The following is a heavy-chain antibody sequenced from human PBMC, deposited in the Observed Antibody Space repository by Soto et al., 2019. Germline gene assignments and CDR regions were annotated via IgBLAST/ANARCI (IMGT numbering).Heavy chain of an antibody. CDR2: IDYSGST. CDR3: AIHERGSECCYYSDS. J-gene: IGHJ4*02. CDR1: GGSISSSNYY. D-gene: IGHD2-8*01. V-gene: IGHV4-39*01. Sequence: SETLSLTCSVSGGSISSSNYYWSWIRQPPGKGLEWIGSIDYSGSTHYNPSLKSRVTIAIDTSTNKFSLKLSSVTAANTAVYYSAIHERGSECCYYSDSWGQGTLVTVSS.